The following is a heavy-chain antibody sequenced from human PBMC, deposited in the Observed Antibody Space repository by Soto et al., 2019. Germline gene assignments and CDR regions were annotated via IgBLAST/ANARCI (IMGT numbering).Heavy chain of an antibody. Sequence: QVQMVQSGNEVKKPGASVKVSCKASGSTFTTYGISWVRQAPGQGLEWMGWISAYYGDTKYAQKVKGRVTMTRDISSSTAYMELRSLRSDDTAMYYCVRESEQMSTITLAYWGQGTLVTVSS. CDR3: VRESEQMSTITLAY. V-gene: IGHV1-18*01. D-gene: IGHD5-12*01. CDR2: ISAYYGDT. J-gene: IGHJ4*02. CDR1: GSTFTTYG.